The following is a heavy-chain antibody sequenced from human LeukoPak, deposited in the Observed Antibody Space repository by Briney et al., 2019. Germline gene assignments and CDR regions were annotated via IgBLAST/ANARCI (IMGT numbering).Heavy chain of an antibody. CDR3: ARPRIAAARGAFDI. J-gene: IGHJ3*02. D-gene: IGHD6-13*01. V-gene: IGHV3-20*04. Sequence: GGSLRLSCAASGFTFDVYGMSWARQAPGKGLEWVSGINWNGGSTGYADSVKGRFTISRDNAKKSLYLQMNSLRAEDTALYYCARPRIAAARGAFDIWGQGTMVTVSS. CDR1: GFTFDVYG. CDR2: INWNGGST.